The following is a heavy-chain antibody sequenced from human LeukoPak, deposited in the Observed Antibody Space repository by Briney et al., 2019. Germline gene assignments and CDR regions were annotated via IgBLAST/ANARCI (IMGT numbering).Heavy chain of an antibody. V-gene: IGHV3-30*02. CDR2: IRYDGSNK. CDR3: AKGYSSGWPRNNLFDP. Sequence: GGSLRLSCAASGFTFSSYGMHWVRQAPGKGLEWVAFIRYDGSNKYYADSVKGRFTISRDNSKHTLYLQMNSLRAEDTAVYYCAKGYSSGWPRNNLFDPWGQGTLVTVSS. J-gene: IGHJ5*02. D-gene: IGHD6-19*01. CDR1: GFTFSSYG.